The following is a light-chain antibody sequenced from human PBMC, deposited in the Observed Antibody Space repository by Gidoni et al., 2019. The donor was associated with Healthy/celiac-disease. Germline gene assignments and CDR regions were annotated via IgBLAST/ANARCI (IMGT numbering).Light chain of an antibody. J-gene: IGLJ2*01. CDR2: KDS. CDR3: QSADSSGTYVV. Sequence: SYELTQPPSVSVPPGQTARITCPGDALPKQYAYWYQQKPGQAPVLVIYKDSARPSGIPERFSGSSSGTTVTLTISGVQAEDEADYYCQSADSSGTYVVFGGGTKLTVL. CDR1: ALPKQY. V-gene: IGLV3-25*03.